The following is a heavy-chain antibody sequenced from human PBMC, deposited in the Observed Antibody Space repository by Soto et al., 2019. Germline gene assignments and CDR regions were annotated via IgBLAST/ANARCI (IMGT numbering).Heavy chain of an antibody. CDR2: VYCGGDE. V-gene: IGHV2-5*02. CDR3: AKRRALSNNLFFDL. CDR1: GFSINSGGVG. D-gene: IGHD4-4*01. J-gene: IGHJ4*02. Sequence: QITLKESGPTLVKPTETLTLICTLSGFSINSGGVGVGWIRLCSGKPPEWLALVYCGGDEWYNPSLRYILSVTNDTSTNHVVLTMTHMDPVDTGTYYWAKRRALSNNLFFDLWGQGALVSFSS.